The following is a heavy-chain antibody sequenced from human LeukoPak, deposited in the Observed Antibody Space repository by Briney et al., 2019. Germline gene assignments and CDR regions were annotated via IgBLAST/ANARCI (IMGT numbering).Heavy chain of an antibody. Sequence: SETLSLTCPVYSGSFTGYYWNWIRQPAGKGLEWIGEINHSVSTDYNPSLTSRVTISLDTSKNQFSLRLSSVTSADTAVYYCARARGWLQFPFDYWGQGTLVTVSS. CDR3: ARARGWLQFPFDY. V-gene: IGHV4-34*01. J-gene: IGHJ4*02. D-gene: IGHD5-24*01. CDR2: INHSVST. CDR1: SGSFTGYY.